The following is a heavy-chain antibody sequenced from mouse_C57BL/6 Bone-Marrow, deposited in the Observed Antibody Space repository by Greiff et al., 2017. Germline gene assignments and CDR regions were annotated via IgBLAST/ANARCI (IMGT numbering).Heavy chain of an antibody. J-gene: IGHJ2*01. CDR1: GFTFSDYG. D-gene: IGHD1-1*01. CDR3: ARGVYYGSSHDY. CDR2: ISSGSSTI. Sequence: EVMLVESGGGLVKPGGSLKLSCAASGFTFSDYGMHWVRQAPEKGLEWVAYISSGSSTIYYADTVKGRFTISRDNAKNTLCLHMTSRRTEDTAMYYCARGVYYGSSHDYWGQGTTLTVSS. V-gene: IGHV5-17*01.